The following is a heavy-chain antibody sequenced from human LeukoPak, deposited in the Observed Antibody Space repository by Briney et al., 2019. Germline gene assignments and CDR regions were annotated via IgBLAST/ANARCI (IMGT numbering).Heavy chain of an antibody. CDR2: INHSGST. Sequence: SETLSLTCAVYGGSFSGYYWSWIRQPPGKGLEWIGEINHSGSTNYNPSLKSRVTISVDTSKNQFSLKLSSVTAADTAVYYCARATSTNCSSTSCYSSSLDYWGQGTLVTVSS. D-gene: IGHD2-2*01. CDR1: GGSFSGYY. V-gene: IGHV4-34*01. CDR3: ARATSTNCSSTSCYSSSLDY. J-gene: IGHJ4*02.